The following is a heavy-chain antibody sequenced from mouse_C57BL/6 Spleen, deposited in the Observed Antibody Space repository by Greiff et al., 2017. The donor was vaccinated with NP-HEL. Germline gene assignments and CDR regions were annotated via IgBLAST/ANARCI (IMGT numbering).Heavy chain of an antibody. J-gene: IGHJ3*01. CDR2: IDPSDSYT. Sequence: VQLQQPGAELVMPGASVKLSCKASGYTFTSYWMHWVKQRPGQGLEWIGEIDPSDSYTNYNQQFKGKATLTVDKSSSTAYMQLSSLTSEDSAVYSCATAPYYYYGSTSLAYWGQGTLVTVSA. CDR3: ATAPYYYYGSTSLAY. CDR1: GYTFTSYW. D-gene: IGHD1-1*01. V-gene: IGHV1-69*01.